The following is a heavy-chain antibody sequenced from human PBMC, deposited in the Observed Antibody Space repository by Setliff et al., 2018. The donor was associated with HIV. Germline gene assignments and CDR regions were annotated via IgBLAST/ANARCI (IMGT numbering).Heavy chain of an antibody. CDR2: IKQDGSEK. V-gene: IGHV3-7*01. CDR1: GFIFSDYW. CDR3: GRGRNSIDY. D-gene: IGHD2-15*01. Sequence: GGSLRLSCAVSGFIFSDYWMSWVRQSPGKGLEWVANIKQDGSEKVRYQADSVKGRFTISRDNVKNSLYLEMNSLRAEDTAVYYCGRGRNSIDYWGQGTLVTVSS. J-gene: IGHJ4*02.